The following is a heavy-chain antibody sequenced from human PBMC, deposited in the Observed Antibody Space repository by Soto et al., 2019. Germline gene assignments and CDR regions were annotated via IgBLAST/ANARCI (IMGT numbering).Heavy chain of an antibody. CDR1: GFTFDDYA. J-gene: IGHJ6*02. CDR3: AQARLWGGYGVNSYHSIAMDV. Sequence: QLVESGGGSVQPGRSLRLSCAASGFTFDDYAMYWVRQGPGKGLEWVSGISWDSGMIGYADSVKGRFTISRDNAKTSLFRHQNSLSPEDTALYYCAQARLWGGYGVNSYHSIAMDVWGQGPTVTVSS. V-gene: IGHV3-9*01. CDR2: ISWDSGMI. D-gene: IGHD3-16*01.